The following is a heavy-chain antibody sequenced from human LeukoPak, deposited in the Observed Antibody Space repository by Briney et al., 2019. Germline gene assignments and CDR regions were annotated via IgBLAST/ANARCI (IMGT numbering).Heavy chain of an antibody. J-gene: IGHJ4*02. D-gene: IGHD2/OR15-2a*01. CDR2: INMDGSTT. CDR1: GFTFSNYW. CDR3: AREYGQNTPHFDY. V-gene: IGHV3-74*01. Sequence: GGSLRLSCTASGFTFSNYWMHWVRQAPGKGLVWVSRINMDGSTTTYVDPVKGRFTISRDNAKNTLYLQMNSLRAEDTAVFYCAREYGQNTPHFDYWGQGTLVTVSS.